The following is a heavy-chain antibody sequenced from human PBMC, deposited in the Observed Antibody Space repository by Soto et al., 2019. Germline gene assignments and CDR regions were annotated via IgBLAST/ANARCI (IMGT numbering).Heavy chain of an antibody. D-gene: IGHD4-4*01. CDR1: GYTFTSYG. V-gene: IGHV1-18*01. J-gene: IGHJ3*02. CDR2: ISAYNGNT. Sequence: ASVKVSCKASGYTFTSYGISWVRQAPGQGLEWMGWISAYNGNTNYAQKLQGRVTMTTDTSTSTAYMELRSLRAEDTAVYYCAKDDRRVTDAFDIWGQGTMVTVSS. CDR3: AKDDRRVTDAFDI.